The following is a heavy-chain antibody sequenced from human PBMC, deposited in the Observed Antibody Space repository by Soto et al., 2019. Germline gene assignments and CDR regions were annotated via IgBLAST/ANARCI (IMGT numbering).Heavy chain of an antibody. CDR3: AKESRSHPTYCFDY. D-gene: IGHD1-26*01. CDR2: INGGNGNT. V-gene: IGHV1-3*01. J-gene: IGHJ4*02. CDR1: GYTFTNYA. Sequence: ASVKVSCKTSGYTFTNYALHWVRQAPGQRLEWMGWINGGNGNTKYSQKLQGRVTITRETSASTAYMELSSLRYEDKAVYYCAKESRSHPTYCFDYWGRRTLLPV.